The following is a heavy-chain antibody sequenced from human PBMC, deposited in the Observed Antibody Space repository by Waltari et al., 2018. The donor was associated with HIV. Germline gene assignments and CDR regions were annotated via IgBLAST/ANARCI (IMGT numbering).Heavy chain of an antibody. CDR2: ISGSGVST. D-gene: IGHD4-17*01. Sequence: EVQLLESGGGLVQPGGSLRLSCAASGFTFSSYAMSWVRQAPGKGLEWVSAISGSGVSTYYADSVKGRFTISRDNSKNTLYLQMNSLRAEDTAVYYCAKGTTVTSYFDYWGQGTLVTVSS. V-gene: IGHV3-23*01. CDR3: AKGTTVTSYFDY. CDR1: GFTFSSYA. J-gene: IGHJ4*02.